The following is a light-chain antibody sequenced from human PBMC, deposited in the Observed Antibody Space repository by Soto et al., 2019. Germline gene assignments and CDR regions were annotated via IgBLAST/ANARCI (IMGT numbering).Light chain of an antibody. J-gene: IGKJ1*01. CDR2: GAS. V-gene: IGKV3-15*01. CDR1: QNVNSN. Sequence: EIVMTQSPASLSVSPGERATLSCRASQNVNSNLAWYQQKPGQAPRFLIYGASTRATGIPARFSGSGSGTEFTLTISSLQSEDFAVYYCHHYNNWPRTFGQGTRWIS. CDR3: HHYNNWPRT.